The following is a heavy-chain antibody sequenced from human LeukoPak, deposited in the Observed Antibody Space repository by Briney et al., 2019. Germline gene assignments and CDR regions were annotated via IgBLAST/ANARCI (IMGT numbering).Heavy chain of an antibody. Sequence: GGSLRLSCAASGFTFNNYGMYWVRQAPGKGLEWVAFIRFDGSNIFYADSVKGRFTISRDNSKNTLYLQMNSLRAEDTAVYYCAKGNTYISYYFEYWGQGTLVTVSS. CDR1: GFTFNNYG. CDR2: IRFDGSNI. CDR3: AKGNTYISYYFEY. D-gene: IGHD2-2*01. J-gene: IGHJ4*02. V-gene: IGHV3-30*02.